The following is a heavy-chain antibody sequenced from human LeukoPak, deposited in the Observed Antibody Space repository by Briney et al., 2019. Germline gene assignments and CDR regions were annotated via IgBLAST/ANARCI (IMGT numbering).Heavy chain of an antibody. J-gene: IGHJ4*02. CDR2: INPKSGGT. CDR1: GYSFTGYY. CDR3: ARDRRMAVAADY. V-gene: IGHV1-2*02. D-gene: IGHD6-19*01. Sequence: ASVKVSCKASGYSFTGYYMHWVRQAPGQGLEWMGWINPKSGGTNYAQKFQGRVTMTRDTSISTAYMELSRLRSDDTAVYYCARDRRMAVAADYWGQGTLVTVSS.